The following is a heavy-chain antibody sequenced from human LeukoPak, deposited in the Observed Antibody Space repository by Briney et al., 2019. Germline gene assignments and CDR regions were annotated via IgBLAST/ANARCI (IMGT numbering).Heavy chain of an antibody. Sequence: SETLSLTCTVSGGSISSYYWSWIRQPPGKGLEWIGYIYYSGSTNYNPSLKSRVTISVDTSKNQFSLKLSSVTAADTAVYYCARRRRYCSSTSCYDGTNYYYYYMDVWGKGTTVTVSS. D-gene: IGHD2-2*01. CDR2: IYYSGST. V-gene: IGHV4-59*08. J-gene: IGHJ6*03. CDR3: ARRRRYCSSTSCYDGTNYYYYYMDV. CDR1: GGSISSYY.